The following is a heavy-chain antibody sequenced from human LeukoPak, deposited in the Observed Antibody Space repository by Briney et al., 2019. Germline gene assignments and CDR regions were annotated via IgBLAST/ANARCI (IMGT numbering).Heavy chain of an antibody. CDR3: ARAGYCSGGRCYGGMNY. D-gene: IGHD2-15*01. CDR1: GYTFTGYY. J-gene: IGHJ4*02. V-gene: IGHV1-2*02. CDR2: INPNSGGT. Sequence: GASVKVSCKASGYTFTGYYMHWVRQAPGQGLEWMGWINPNSGGTNYAQKFQGRVTMTRDTSISTAYMELSRLRSDDTAVYYCARAGYCSGGRCYGGMNYWGQGTLVTVSS.